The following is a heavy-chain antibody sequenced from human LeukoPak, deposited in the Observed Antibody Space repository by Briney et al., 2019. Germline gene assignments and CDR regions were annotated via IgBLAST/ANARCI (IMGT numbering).Heavy chain of an antibody. CDR2: ISSSSSYI. CDR1: GFTFSSYS. J-gene: IGHJ6*03. D-gene: IGHD2-2*01. V-gene: IGHV3-21*01. Sequence: PGGSLRLSCAASGFTFSSYSMNWVRQAPGKGLEWVSSISSSSSYIYYADSVKGRFTISRDNAKNSLYLQMNSLRAEDTAVYYCARDLPAHKYYMDVWGKGTTVTVSS. CDR3: ARDLPAHKYYMDV.